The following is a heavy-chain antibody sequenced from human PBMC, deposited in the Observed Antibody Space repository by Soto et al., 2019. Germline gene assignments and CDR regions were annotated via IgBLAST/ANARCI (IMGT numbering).Heavy chain of an antibody. Sequence: GASVKVSCKASGGTFSIYAISWVRQAPGQGLEWMGGIIPIFGTANYAQKFQGRVTITADESTSTAYMELSSLRSEDTAVYYCLRGYCSGGNCNRPYWGQGTLVTVSS. J-gene: IGHJ4*02. CDR3: LRGYCSGGNCNRPY. CDR2: IIPIFGTA. D-gene: IGHD2-15*01. V-gene: IGHV1-69*13. CDR1: GGTFSIYA.